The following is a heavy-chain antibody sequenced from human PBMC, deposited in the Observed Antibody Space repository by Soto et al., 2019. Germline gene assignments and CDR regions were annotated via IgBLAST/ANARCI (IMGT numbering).Heavy chain of an antibody. CDR3: ARVPVTNLYGMDV. D-gene: IGHD4-17*01. J-gene: IGHJ6*02. V-gene: IGHV3-7*01. CDR2: IKPVGSET. Sequence: GGSLRLSCAASGLTFSGHWLTWVRQSPGEGLQWVAAIKPVGSETFYVDSVKGRFTISRDNSKNTLYLQMNSLRAEDTAEYYCARVPVTNLYGMDVWGQGTTVTVSS. CDR1: GLTFSGHW.